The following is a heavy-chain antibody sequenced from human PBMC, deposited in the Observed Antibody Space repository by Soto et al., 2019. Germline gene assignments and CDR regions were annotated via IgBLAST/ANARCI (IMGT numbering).Heavy chain of an antibody. CDR2: INVGNGKT. CDR1: GFTFT. V-gene: IGHV1-3*01. CDR3: ARDPVTTITEATYGMDV. J-gene: IGHJ6*02. Sequence: QVQFVQSGAEVKKPGASVKVSCKASGFTFTMHWVRQAPGQSLEWMGWINVGNGKTKYSQKFQGRVTITRDTSASTAYMQLSSLRSEDTAVYYCARDPVTTITEATYGMDVWGQGTTVTVSS. D-gene: IGHD1-7*01.